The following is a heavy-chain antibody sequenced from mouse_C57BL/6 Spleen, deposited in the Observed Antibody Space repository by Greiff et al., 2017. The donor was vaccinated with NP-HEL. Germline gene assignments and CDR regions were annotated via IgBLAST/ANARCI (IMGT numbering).Heavy chain of an antibody. Sequence: QVQLQQSGPELVKPGASVKISCKASGYAFSSSWMNWVKQRPGKGLEWIGRIYPGDGDTNYNGTFKGKATLTADKSSSTAYMQLSSLTSEDSAVYFCARRGGSYYFDYWGQGTTLTVSS. CDR1: GYAFSSSW. CDR3: ARRGGSYYFDY. V-gene: IGHV1-82*01. J-gene: IGHJ2*01. CDR2: IYPGDGDT. D-gene: IGHD1-1*02.